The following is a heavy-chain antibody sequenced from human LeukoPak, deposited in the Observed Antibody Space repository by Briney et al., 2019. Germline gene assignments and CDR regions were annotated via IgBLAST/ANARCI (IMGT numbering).Heavy chain of an antibody. D-gene: IGHD3-22*01. Sequence: ASVKVSCKASGYTFTSYYMHWVRQAPGQGLEWMGIINPSGGSTSYAQKFQGKVTMTRDTSTSTVYMEPSSLRSEDTAVYYCARDRAEYYYDSSGYYDYWGQGTLVTVSS. J-gene: IGHJ4*02. CDR1: GYTFTSYY. CDR2: INPSGGST. V-gene: IGHV1-46*01. CDR3: ARDRAEYYYDSSGYYDY.